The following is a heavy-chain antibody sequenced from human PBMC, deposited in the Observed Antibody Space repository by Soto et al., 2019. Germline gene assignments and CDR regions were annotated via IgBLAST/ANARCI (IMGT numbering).Heavy chain of an antibody. Sequence: EVQLVESGGGLVQPGGSLRLSCVASGFTVTDIYMNWVRQAPGKGLEWVSVIYKGFTDYADFVRGRFSVSTDTSKNALYLPLDNLRAEDTAVYYCAREPRYCSGGSCSIMGDAFDIWGQGAMVTVSS. CDR3: AREPRYCSGGSCSIMGDAFDI. CDR1: GFTVTDIY. D-gene: IGHD2-15*01. J-gene: IGHJ3*02. V-gene: IGHV3-66*01. CDR2: IYKGFT.